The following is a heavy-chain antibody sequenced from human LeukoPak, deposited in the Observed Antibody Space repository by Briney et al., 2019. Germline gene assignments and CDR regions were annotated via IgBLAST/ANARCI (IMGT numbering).Heavy chain of an antibody. J-gene: IGHJ6*03. CDR1: GGSISSYY. D-gene: IGHD6-6*01. CDR3: ARYLGIAARPYYYYYYMDV. CDR2: IYTSGST. V-gene: IGHV4-4*09. Sequence: SETLSLTCAVYGGSISSYYWSWIRQPPGKGLEWIGYIYTSGSTNYNPSLKSRVTISVDTSKNQFSLKLSSVTAADTAVYYCARYLGIAARPYYYYYYMDVWGKGTTVTVSS.